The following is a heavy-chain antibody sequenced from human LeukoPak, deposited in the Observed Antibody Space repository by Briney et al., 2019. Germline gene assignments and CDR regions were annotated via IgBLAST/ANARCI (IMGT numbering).Heavy chain of an antibody. CDR1: GFTFDDYG. J-gene: IGHJ4*02. CDR2: INWNGGST. D-gene: IGHD6-19*01. Sequence: RAGGPLRLSCAASGFTFDDYGMNWVRQAPGKGLEWVSGINWNGGSTGYADSVKGRFTISRDNAKNSLYLQMNSLRAEDTAFYYCARDPGDILVAGTFDYWGQGTLVTVSS. V-gene: IGHV3-20*04. CDR3: ARDPGDILVAGTFDY.